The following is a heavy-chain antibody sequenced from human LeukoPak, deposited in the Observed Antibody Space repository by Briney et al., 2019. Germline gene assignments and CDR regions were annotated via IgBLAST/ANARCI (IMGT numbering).Heavy chain of an antibody. CDR1: GFTFSSYW. V-gene: IGHV3-74*01. Sequence: GGSLRLSCAASGFTFSSYWMHWVRQAPGKGLVWVSRINSDGSDSSYADSVKGRFTISRDNSRNTLYLQMNSLRVEDTAVYYCAKGTTTPYSYGLVDIWGQGTMVTVSS. CDR3: AKGTTTPYSYGLVDI. D-gene: IGHD5-18*01. J-gene: IGHJ3*02. CDR2: INSDGSDS.